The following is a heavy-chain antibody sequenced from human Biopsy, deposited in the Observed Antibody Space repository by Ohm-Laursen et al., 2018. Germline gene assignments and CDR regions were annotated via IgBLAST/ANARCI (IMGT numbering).Heavy chain of an antibody. CDR3: TRGGYYYDSLAYYYWLDP. J-gene: IGHJ5*02. Sequence: ASVKVSCKASGYTFTGYHVHWVRQAPGQGLEWMGWINAKTGDTNYAQKFQGRVTMTRDTSISTAYVDLSSLRSDDTAVYYCTRGGYYYDSLAYYYWLDPWGQGTLVTVSS. V-gene: IGHV1-2*02. D-gene: IGHD3-22*01. CDR1: GYTFTGYH. CDR2: INAKTGDT.